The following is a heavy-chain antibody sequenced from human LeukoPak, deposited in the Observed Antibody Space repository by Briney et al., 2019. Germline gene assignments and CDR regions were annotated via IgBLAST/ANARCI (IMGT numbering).Heavy chain of an antibody. CDR2: INHSGST. CDR1: GGSFSGYY. D-gene: IGHD6-13*01. V-gene: IGHV4-34*01. J-gene: IGHJ4*02. Sequence: SETLSLTCAVYGGSFSGYYWSWIRQPPGKGLEWIGEINHSGSTNYNPSLKSRVTISVDTSKNQFSLRLSSVTAADTAVYYCARVIAAAGSVWGQGTLVTVSS. CDR3: ARVIAAAGSV.